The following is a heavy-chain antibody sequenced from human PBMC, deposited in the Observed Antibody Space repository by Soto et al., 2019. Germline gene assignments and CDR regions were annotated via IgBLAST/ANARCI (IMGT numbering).Heavy chain of an antibody. CDR2: ISGSGGST. CDR1: GFTFSSYA. J-gene: IGHJ4*02. CDR3: AKTSYYDSSGYYAY. D-gene: IGHD3-22*01. V-gene: IGHV3-23*01. Sequence: GSLRLACAASGFTFSSYAMSWVRQAPGKGLEWVSAISGSGGSTYYADSVKGRFTISRDNSKNTLYLQMNSLRAEDTAVYYCAKTSYYDSSGYYAYWGQGTLVTVSS.